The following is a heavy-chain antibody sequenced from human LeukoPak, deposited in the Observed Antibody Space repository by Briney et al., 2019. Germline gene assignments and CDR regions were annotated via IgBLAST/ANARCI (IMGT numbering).Heavy chain of an antibody. CDR2: ISSSGSTI. D-gene: IGHD3-22*01. J-gene: IGHJ6*02. V-gene: IGHV3-48*04. CDR1: GFTFSSYC. CDR3: ARAYDSSGYWVQYYYYGMDV. Sequence: PGGSLRLSCAASGFTFSSYCMSWVRQAPGKGLEWVSYISSSGSTIYYADSVKGRFTISRDNAKNSLYLQMNSLRAEDTAVYYCARAYDSSGYWVQYYYYGMDVWGQGTTVTVSS.